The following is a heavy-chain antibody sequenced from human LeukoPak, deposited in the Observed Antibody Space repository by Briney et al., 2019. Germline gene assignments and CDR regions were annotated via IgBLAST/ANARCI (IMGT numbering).Heavy chain of an antibody. V-gene: IGHV4-39*07. D-gene: IGHD3-3*01. J-gene: IGHJ5*02. Sequence: SETLSLTCTVSGASISSTTYFWAWIRQPPGKGLEWIASMRYSGSTYFNPSLNSRVTMSVDTSKNQFSLNLNSVTAADTAVYYCARDPRQGGDFWSTTNWFDPWGRGTLVTVSS. CDR1: GASISSTTYF. CDR3: ARDPRQGGDFWSTTNWFDP. CDR2: MRYSGST.